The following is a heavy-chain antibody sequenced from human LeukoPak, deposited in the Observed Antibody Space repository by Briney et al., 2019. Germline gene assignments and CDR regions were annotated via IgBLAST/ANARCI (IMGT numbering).Heavy chain of an antibody. J-gene: IGHJ4*02. V-gene: IGHV3-21*01. CDR1: GFTFSSYG. CDR3: ARDPVFYDSSGYYGLDY. D-gene: IGHD3-22*01. CDR2: ISSSSSYI. Sequence: GGSLRLSCAASGFTFSSYGMHWVRQAPGKGLEWVSSISSSSSYIYYADSVKGRFTISRDNAKNSLYLQMNSLRAEDTAVYYCARDPVFYDSSGYYGLDYWGQGTLVTVSS.